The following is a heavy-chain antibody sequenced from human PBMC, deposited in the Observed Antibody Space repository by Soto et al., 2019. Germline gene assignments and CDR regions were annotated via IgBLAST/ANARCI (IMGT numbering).Heavy chain of an antibody. J-gene: IGHJ4*01. Sequence: GGSLRLSCATSGFSFSSFAMHWVRQAPGRGLEWLALTSYDGSDQYNAKSVKGRFAISRDNSKKTLYLHMNGLSAEDTAVYFCARDIYYDASGYFDYWGQGTLVTVSS. CDR3: ARDIYYDASGYFDY. V-gene: IGHV3-30*09. CDR2: TSYDGSDQ. D-gene: IGHD3-22*01. CDR1: GFSFSSFA.